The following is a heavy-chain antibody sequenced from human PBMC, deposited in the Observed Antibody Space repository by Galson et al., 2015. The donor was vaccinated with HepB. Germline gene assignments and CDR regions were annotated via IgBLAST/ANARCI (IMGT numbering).Heavy chain of an antibody. CDR2: IKEDGSEK. CDR3: ARDNDSRGGWFDP. Sequence: SLRLSCAASGFSFRNYWMSWVRQAPGKGLEWVANIKEDGSEKNYVDSVKGRFTISRDNAKNSLYLQMNSLRGEDTAVYYCARDNDSRGGWFDPWGQGTLVTVSS. V-gene: IGHV3-7*03. D-gene: IGHD3-10*01. CDR1: GFSFRNYW. J-gene: IGHJ5*02.